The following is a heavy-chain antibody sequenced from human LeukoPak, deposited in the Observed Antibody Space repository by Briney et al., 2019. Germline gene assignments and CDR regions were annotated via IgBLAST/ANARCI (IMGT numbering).Heavy chain of an antibody. Sequence: SVKVSCKASGGTFSRYAISWVRQAPGQGLEWMGGIIPIFGTANYAQKFQGRVTITADKSTSTAYMELSSLRSEDTAVYYCARADYGDYYYYMDVWGKGTTVTVSS. CDR2: IIPIFGTA. CDR1: GGTFSRYA. J-gene: IGHJ6*03. V-gene: IGHV1-69*06. CDR3: ARADYGDYYYYMDV. D-gene: IGHD4-17*01.